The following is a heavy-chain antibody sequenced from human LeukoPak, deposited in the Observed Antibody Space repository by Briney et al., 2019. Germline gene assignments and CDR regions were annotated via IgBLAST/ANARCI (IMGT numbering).Heavy chain of an antibody. D-gene: IGHD5-24*01. Sequence: PGGSLRLSCAASGFTFSSYWMHWVRHAPGKGLVWVSRINSDGSSTSYADSVKGRFTISRDNAKNTLYLLMNSLRAEDTAVYYCASGYTTPGYWGQGTLVTVSS. CDR3: ASGYTTPGY. J-gene: IGHJ4*02. V-gene: IGHV3-74*01. CDR2: INSDGSST. CDR1: GFTFSSYW.